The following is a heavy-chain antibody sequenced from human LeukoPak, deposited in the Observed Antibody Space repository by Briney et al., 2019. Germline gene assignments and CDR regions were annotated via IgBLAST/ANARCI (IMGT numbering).Heavy chain of an antibody. V-gene: IGHV3-23*01. D-gene: IGHD4-23*01. CDR1: EFTFSSYA. J-gene: IGHJ4*02. Sequence: PGGSLRLSCAASEFTFSSYAMSWVRQAPGKGLEWVSAISDSGGSTYYADSVKGRFTISRDNSKNSLYLQINSLRADDTALYYCAKHITYGDNSAFDYRGQGTQVTVSS. CDR2: ISDSGGST. CDR3: AKHITYGDNSAFDY.